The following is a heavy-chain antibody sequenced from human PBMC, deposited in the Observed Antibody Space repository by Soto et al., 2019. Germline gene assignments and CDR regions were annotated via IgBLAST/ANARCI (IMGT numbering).Heavy chain of an antibody. V-gene: IGHV3-11*04. J-gene: IGHJ6*02. CDR3: ARDIADFWSGYYTVDFRPYYYYGMDV. CDR2: ISRSGITI. Sequence: KPGGSLRLSCAASGFTFSDYYMTWVRQAPGKGLEWVSHISRSGITIYYADSVKGRFTISRDNAKNSLYLQMNSLRAEDTAVYYCARDIADFWSGYYTVDFRPYYYYGMDVWGQGTTVTVSS. CDR1: GFTFSDYY. D-gene: IGHD3-3*01.